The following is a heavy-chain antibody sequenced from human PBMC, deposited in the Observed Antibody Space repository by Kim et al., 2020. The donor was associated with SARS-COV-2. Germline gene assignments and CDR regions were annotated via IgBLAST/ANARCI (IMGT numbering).Heavy chain of an antibody. V-gene: IGHV1-46*01. CDR2: INPSGGST. Sequence: ASVKVSCKASGYTFTSYYMHWVRQAPGQGLEWMGIINPSGGSTSYAQKFQGRVTMTRDTSTSTVYMELSSLRSEDTAVYHCARCGDYYDSYNWFDPWGQGTLVTVSS. CDR1: GYTFTSYY. J-gene: IGHJ5*02. D-gene: IGHD3-22*01. CDR3: ARCGDYYDSYNWFDP.